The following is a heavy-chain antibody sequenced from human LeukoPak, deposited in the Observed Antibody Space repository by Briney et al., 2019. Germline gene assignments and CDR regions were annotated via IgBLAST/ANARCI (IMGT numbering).Heavy chain of an antibody. J-gene: IGHJ3*02. CDR3: ARDHPRARWLDAFDI. Sequence: SQTLSLTCAISGDSVSSNSAAWNWIRQSPSRGLEWLGRTYYKFRWYSDYAVSVKSRITINPDTSKNQFSLKLSSVTAADTAVYYCARDHPRARWLDAFDIWGQGTMVTVSS. CDR2: TYYKFRWYS. V-gene: IGHV6-1*01. CDR1: GDSVSSNSAA. D-gene: IGHD4/OR15-4a*01.